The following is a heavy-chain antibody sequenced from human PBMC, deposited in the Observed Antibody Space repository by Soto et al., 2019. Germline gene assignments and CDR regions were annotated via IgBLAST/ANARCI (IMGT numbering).Heavy chain of an antibody. Sequence: QITLNESGPTVVNPAETLTLTCTFSGFSLTTSGVGVGWIRQSPGKAPEWLALIYWDDDKRYSASLTSRLTITKDTSKNQVVLKMASVDPEDTATYYCAHKILRTVFGLVTTTAIYFDFWGQGTPVVVSS. V-gene: IGHV2-5*02. CDR1: GFSLTTSGVG. J-gene: IGHJ4*02. D-gene: IGHD3-3*01. CDR2: IYWDDDK. CDR3: AHKILRTVFGLVTTTAIYFDF.